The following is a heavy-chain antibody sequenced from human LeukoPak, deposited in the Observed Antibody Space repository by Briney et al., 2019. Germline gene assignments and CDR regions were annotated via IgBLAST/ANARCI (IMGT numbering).Heavy chain of an antibody. J-gene: IGHJ4*02. CDR3: ARCRIGELSTFDY. V-gene: IGHV1-69*13. CDR1: GGTFSRYA. Sequence: SVKVSCKASGGTFSRYAISWVRQAPGQGLEWMGGIIPIFATANYAQRFQGRVTITADESTSTAYMELSSLRAEDTAVYYCARCRIGELSTFDYWGQGTLVTVSS. CDR2: IIPIFATA. D-gene: IGHD3-10*01.